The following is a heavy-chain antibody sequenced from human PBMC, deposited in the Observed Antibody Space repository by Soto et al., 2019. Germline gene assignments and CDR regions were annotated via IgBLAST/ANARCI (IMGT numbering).Heavy chain of an antibody. CDR2: IIPFIGTA. D-gene: IGHD3-22*01. CDR3: ARVVMTNDPESYYYGMDV. V-gene: IGHV1-69*11. J-gene: IGHJ6*04. CDR1: GGTFSSYA. Sequence: SVKVSCKASGGTFSSYAISWVRQAPGQGLEWMGRIIPFIGTANYAQKFQGRVTITADESTSTAYMELTSLRSEDTAVYYCARVVMTNDPESYYYGMDVWGKGTTGSVSS.